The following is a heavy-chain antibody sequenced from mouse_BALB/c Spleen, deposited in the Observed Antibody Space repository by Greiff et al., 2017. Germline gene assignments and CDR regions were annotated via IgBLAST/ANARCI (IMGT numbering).Heavy chain of an antibody. CDR3: ARHRPSSYYDYEAMDY. J-gene: IGHJ4*01. V-gene: IGHV5-6-2*01. D-gene: IGHD2-4*01. CDR2: INSNGGST. Sequence: EVQLVESGGGLVKLGGSLKLSCAASGFTFSSYYMSWVRQTPEKRLELVAAINSNGGSTYYPDTVKGRFTISRDNAKNTLYLQMSSLKSEDTALYYCARHRPSSYYDYEAMDYWGQGTSVTVSA. CDR1: GFTFSSYY.